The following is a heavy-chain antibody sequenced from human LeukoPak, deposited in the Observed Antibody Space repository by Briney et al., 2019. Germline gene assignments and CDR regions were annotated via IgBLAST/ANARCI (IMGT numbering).Heavy chain of an antibody. D-gene: IGHD2-15*01. Sequence: SETLSLTCTVSVGFTSRSSYYWGWIRQPPWKGWEWIGSIFFSGSTYYTPSLKRRVTISVDTAKNQFSLKLSSVTAADTAVYYCASGTPQFDYCGHGTLFTVS. CDR1: VGFTSRSSYY. CDR2: IFFSGST. V-gene: IGHV4-39*01. CDR3: ASGTPQFDY. J-gene: IGHJ4*01.